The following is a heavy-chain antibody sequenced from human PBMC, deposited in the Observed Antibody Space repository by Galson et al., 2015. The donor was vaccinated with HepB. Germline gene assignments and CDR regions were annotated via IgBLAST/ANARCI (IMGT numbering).Heavy chain of an antibody. D-gene: IGHD3-3*01. CDR1: GGTFSSYA. J-gene: IGHJ4*02. V-gene: IGHV1-69*01. CDR3: ARGSLAGDFWSGYYDY. CDR2: IIPIFGTA. Sequence: SCKASGGTFSSYAISWVRQAPGQGLEWMGGIIPIFGTANYAQKFQGRVTITADESTSTAYMELSSLRSEDTAVYYCARGSLAGDFWSGYYDYWGQGTLVTVSS.